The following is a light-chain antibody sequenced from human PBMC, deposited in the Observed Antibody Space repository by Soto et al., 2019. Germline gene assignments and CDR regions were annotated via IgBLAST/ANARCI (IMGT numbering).Light chain of an antibody. CDR1: QSVSSTY. V-gene: IGKV3-20*01. CDR3: QQYGSSPGT. CDR2: GAS. Sequence: EIVLTQSPGTLSLSPRERATLSCRASQSVSSTYLAWYQQKPGQAPRLLIYGASSRATGIPDRFSGSGSGTDFTLTISRLEPEDFAMYYCQQYGSSPGTFGQGTKVDIK. J-gene: IGKJ1*01.